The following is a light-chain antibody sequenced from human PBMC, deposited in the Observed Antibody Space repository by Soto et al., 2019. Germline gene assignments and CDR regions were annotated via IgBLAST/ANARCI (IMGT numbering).Light chain of an antibody. CDR2: VAS. Sequence: DIQLTQSTSFLSASVGDRVTITCRASQGISSYLAWYQQKPGKAPNLLIYVASNLQSGVPSRFSGSGSGTDFTLTISSLQPEDIATYYCQESYSTSFGQGTKVDIK. J-gene: IGKJ1*01. CDR1: QGISSY. V-gene: IGKV1-39*01. CDR3: QESYSTS.